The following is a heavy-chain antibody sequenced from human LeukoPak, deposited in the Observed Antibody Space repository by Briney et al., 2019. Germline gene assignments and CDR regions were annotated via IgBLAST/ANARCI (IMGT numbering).Heavy chain of an antibody. CDR3: ARFTAVAGFDY. J-gene: IGHJ4*02. CDR1: GFTFSSYS. Sequence: GGSLRLSCAAFGFTFSSYSMNWVRQAPGKGLEWVSSISSSSSYIYYADSVKGRFTISRDNAKNSLYLQMNSLRAEDTAVYYCARFTAVAGFDYWGQGTLVTVSS. D-gene: IGHD6-19*01. V-gene: IGHV3-21*01. CDR2: ISSSSSYI.